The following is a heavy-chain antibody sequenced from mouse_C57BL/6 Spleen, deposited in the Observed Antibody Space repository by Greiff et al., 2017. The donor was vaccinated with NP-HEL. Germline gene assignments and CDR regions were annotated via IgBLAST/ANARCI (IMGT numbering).Heavy chain of an antibody. V-gene: IGHV1-15*01. Sequence: QVQLQQSGAELVRPGASVTLSCKASGYTFTDYEMHWVKQTPVHGLEWIGAIDPETGGTAYNQKFKGKAILTADKSSSTAYMELRSLTSEDSAVYYCTKNGYFDYLDYWGQGTTLTVSS. CDR2: IDPETGGT. CDR1: GYTFTDYE. CDR3: TKNGYFDYLDY. J-gene: IGHJ2*01. D-gene: IGHD2-3*01.